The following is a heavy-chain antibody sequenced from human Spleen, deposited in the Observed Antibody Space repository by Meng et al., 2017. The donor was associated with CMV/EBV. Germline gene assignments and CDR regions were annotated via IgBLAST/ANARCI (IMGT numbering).Heavy chain of an antibody. CDR3: ARDRYSSGWYWFDP. CDR2: ISSSSSTI. Sequence: GGSLRLSCAASGFTFSSYWMSWVRQAPGKGLEWVSYISSSSSTIYYADSVKGRFTISRDNAKNSLYLQMNSLRAEDTAVYYCARDRYSSGWYWFDPWGQGTLVTVSS. D-gene: IGHD6-19*01. CDR1: GFTFSSYW. J-gene: IGHJ5*02. V-gene: IGHV3-48*04.